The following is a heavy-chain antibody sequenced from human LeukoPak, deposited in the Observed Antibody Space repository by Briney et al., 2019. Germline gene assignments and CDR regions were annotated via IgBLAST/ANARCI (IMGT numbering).Heavy chain of an antibody. CDR3: AREGRGYKVAKFDY. V-gene: IGHV3-7*01. J-gene: IGHJ4*02. D-gene: IGHD3-22*01. Sequence: GGSLRLSCAASGFTFSSYWMSWVRQAPGKGLEWVANIKLDRSEKYYVDSVKGRFTISRDNAKNSLYLQMNSLRAEDTAVYYCAREGRGYKVAKFDYWGQGTLVTVSS. CDR1: GFTFSSYW. CDR2: IKLDRSEK.